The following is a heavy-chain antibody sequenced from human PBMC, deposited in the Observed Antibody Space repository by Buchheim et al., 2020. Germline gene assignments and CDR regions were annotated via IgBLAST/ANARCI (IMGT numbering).Heavy chain of an antibody. Sequence: QLQLQESGPGLVKPSETLSLTCTVSGGSISSSSYYWGWIRQPPGKGLEWIGSIYYSGSTYYNPSLKSRVTISVDTSKNQFSLKLGSVTAADTAVYYCARRCYRRGTTVVTPRVWFDPWGQGTL. V-gene: IGHV4-39*01. D-gene: IGHD4-23*01. CDR2: IYYSGST. CDR1: GGSISSSSYY. J-gene: IGHJ5*02. CDR3: ARRCYRRGTTVVTPRVWFDP.